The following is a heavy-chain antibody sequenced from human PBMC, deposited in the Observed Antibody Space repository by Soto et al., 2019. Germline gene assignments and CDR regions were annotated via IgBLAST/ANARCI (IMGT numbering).Heavy chain of an antibody. D-gene: IGHD3-10*01. V-gene: IGHV4-59*01. J-gene: IGHJ5*02. CDR3: ARDSGDSRSDWFDP. CDR1: GGSMNSYY. CDR2: INYSGST. Sequence: SETLSLTCTVSGGSMNSYYWSWIRQPPGKGLEWIGYINYSGSTNHNPSLKSRVTISVDTSKKQLSLKLTSVTAADTAVYYCARDSGDSRSDWFDPWGQGTLVTVSS.